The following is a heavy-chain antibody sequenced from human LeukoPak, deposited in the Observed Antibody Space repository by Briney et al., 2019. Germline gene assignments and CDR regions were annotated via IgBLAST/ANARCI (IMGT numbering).Heavy chain of an antibody. J-gene: IGHJ6*03. CDR1: GGTFSSYA. V-gene: IGHV1-69*13. Sequence: SVKVSCKASGGTFSSYAISWVRQAPGQGLEWMGGIIPIFGTANYAQKFQGRVTITADESTSTAYMELSSLRSEDTAVYYCARGHIGTPAYYYYYMDVWGKGTTVTISS. D-gene: IGHD6-13*01. CDR2: IIPIFGTA. CDR3: ARGHIGTPAYYYYYMDV.